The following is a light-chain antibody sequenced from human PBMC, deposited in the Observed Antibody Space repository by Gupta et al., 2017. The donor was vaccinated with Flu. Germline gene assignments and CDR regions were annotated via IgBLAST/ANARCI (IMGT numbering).Light chain of an antibody. J-gene: IGLJ3*02. V-gene: IGLV1-44*01. Sequence: QSTLTQPPAASGAPGQTVTISCSGSWSNIVSNSVNWYQQLPGMAPKLLIYANNQRPSWVPARFSGSKSGTSAYLAITGLQSEDEGDYYCASWDYTLNGLLLFGGGTKLTVL. CDR2: ANN. CDR3: ASWDYTLNGLLL. CDR1: WSNIVSNS.